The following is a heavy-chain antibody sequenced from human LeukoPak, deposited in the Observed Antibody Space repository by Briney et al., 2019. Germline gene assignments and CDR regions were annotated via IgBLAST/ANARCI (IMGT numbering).Heavy chain of an antibody. J-gene: IGHJ4*02. D-gene: IGHD6-19*01. Sequence: GGSLRLSCAASGFTFNTYAIYWVRQAPGKGLEWASGICGSGGCTYYADSVKGRFAISRDNSKNAVYLQMNSLTADDTAVYYCAKTTVGYSSGRYPGWPADCWGQGTLVTVSP. CDR3: AKTTVGYSSGRYPGWPADC. CDR2: ICGSGGCT. V-gene: IGHV3-23*01. CDR1: GFTFNTYA.